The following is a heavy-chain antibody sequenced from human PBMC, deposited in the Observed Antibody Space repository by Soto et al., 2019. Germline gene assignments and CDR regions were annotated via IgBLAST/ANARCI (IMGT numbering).Heavy chain of an antibody. CDR2: IIPIFGTA. V-gene: IGHV1-69*01. D-gene: IGHD3-22*01. CDR3: AREGPDYYDSSGYFGFDP. Sequence: QVQLVQSGAEVKKPGSSVKVSCKASGGTFSSYAISWVRQAPGQGLEWMGGIIPIFGTANYAQKFQGRVTITEDESTSTAYMELSSLRSEDTAVYYCAREGPDYYDSSGYFGFDPWGQGTLVTVSS. J-gene: IGHJ5*02. CDR1: GGTFSSYA.